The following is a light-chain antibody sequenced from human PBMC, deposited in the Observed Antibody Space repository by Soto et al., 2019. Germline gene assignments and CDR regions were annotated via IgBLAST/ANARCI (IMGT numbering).Light chain of an antibody. Sequence: DIRTTQSPSSLSASVGDRVTITRRASQNIKTYLNWYQHKLGEAPKLLIYDASNLQGGVPSRFSGSGSGTDFTLTISSLQPEDFATYYCQQSYSTPLTFGGGTKVEIK. CDR2: DAS. CDR1: QNIKTY. V-gene: IGKV1-39*01. CDR3: QQSYSTPLT. J-gene: IGKJ4*01.